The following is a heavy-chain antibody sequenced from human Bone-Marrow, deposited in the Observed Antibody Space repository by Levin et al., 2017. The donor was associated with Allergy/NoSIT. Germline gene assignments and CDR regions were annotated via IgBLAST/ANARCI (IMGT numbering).Heavy chain of an antibody. CDR3: GRDVGP. CDR1: GFTVSNNY. J-gene: IGHJ3*01. V-gene: IGHV3-53*01. CDR2: IYSGGST. D-gene: IGHD1-26*01. Sequence: GESLKISCAASGFTVSNNYVWWVRQAPGKGLEWVSLIYSGGSTYYADSVKGRFSISRDGSKNTLYLQMTSLRAEDTAMYYCGRDVGPWGQGTMVTVSS.